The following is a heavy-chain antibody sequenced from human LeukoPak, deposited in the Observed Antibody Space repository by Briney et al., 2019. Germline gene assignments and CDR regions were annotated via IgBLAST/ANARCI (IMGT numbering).Heavy chain of an antibody. J-gene: IGHJ4*02. V-gene: IGHV3-21*01. CDR1: GFTFTIFG. D-gene: IGHD3-10*01. CDR3: ASVRAYGSGSLYY. CDR2: ISSSSSYI. Sequence: GGSLRLSCATSGFTFTIFGINWVRQAPGKGLEWVSSISSSSSYIYYADSVKGRFTISRDNAKNSLYLQMNSLRAEDTAVYYCASVRAYGSGSLYYWGQGTLVTVSS.